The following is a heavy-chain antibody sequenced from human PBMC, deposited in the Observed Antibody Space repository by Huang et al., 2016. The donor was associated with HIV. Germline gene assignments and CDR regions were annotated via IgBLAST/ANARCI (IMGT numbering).Heavy chain of an antibody. V-gene: IGHV4-39*01. Sequence: QLQLQGSGPGLVKPSETLSLTCTVSGGSITSSSYYWGWIRQPPGKGLEGVGSIDYSGSTDYNPSRKSRVTVSVDTSKNQFSRKLSSVTAADTAVYYCARHFSYYDSSGYTPWDAFDIWGQGTMVTVSS. J-gene: IGHJ3*02. CDR1: GGSITSSSYY. CDR3: ARHFSYYDSSGYTPWDAFDI. D-gene: IGHD3-22*01. CDR2: IDYSGST.